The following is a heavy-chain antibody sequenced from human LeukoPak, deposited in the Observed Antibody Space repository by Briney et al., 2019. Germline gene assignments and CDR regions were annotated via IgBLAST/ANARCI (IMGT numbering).Heavy chain of an antibody. V-gene: IGHV3-11*01. CDR3: AKYESSGYSYYFDY. CDR2: ISSSGNTT. Sequence: PGGSLRLSCAASGFTFSDYYMSWIRQAPGKGLECVSYISSSGNTTYHADSVKGRFTISRDNAKNSLYLQMSSLRAEDTAVYYCAKYESSGYSYYFDYWGQGTLVTVSS. D-gene: IGHD3-22*01. J-gene: IGHJ4*02. CDR1: GFTFSDYY.